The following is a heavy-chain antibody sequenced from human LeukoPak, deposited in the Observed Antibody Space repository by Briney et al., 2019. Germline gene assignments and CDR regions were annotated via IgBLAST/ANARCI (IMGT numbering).Heavy chain of an antibody. Sequence: SETLSLTCTVSGGSISSYYWSWIRQPPGKGLEWIGYIYYSGSTNYNPSLKSRVTISVDTSKNQFSLKPSSVTAADTAVYYCASRSGYGSGGYFDYWGQGTLVTVSS. V-gene: IGHV4-59*01. CDR2: IYYSGST. CDR3: ASRSGYGSGGYFDY. CDR1: GGSISSYY. J-gene: IGHJ4*02. D-gene: IGHD3-10*01.